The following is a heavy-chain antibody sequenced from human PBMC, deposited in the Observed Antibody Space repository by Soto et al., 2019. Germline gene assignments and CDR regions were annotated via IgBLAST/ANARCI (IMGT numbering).Heavy chain of an antibody. Sequence: ASVKVSCKASGYTFTSYAMHWVRQAPGQRLEWMGWINAGNGNTKYSQKFQGRVTITRDTSASTAYMELSSLRSEDTAVYYCARLGENTTRGYSYGTGYYYYGMDVWGQGTTVTVSS. D-gene: IGHD5-18*01. V-gene: IGHV1-3*01. CDR3: ARLGENTTRGYSYGTGYYYYGMDV. CDR1: GYTFTSYA. CDR2: INAGNGNT. J-gene: IGHJ6*02.